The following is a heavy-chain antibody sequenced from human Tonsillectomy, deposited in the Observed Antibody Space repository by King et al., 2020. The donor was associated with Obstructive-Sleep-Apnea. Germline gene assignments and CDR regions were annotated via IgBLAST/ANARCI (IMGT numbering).Heavy chain of an antibody. CDR2: INHSGST. D-gene: IGHD6-13*01. CDR1: GGSFSDDY. Sequence: VQLQQWGAGLLKPSETLSLTCAVFGGSFSDDYWSWIRQPPGKGLEWIGEINHSGSTNYNPSLKSRVTISADTSKNQFSLKLNSVTAADTAVYYCARGSGAAAVNWFDPWGQGTLVTVSS. J-gene: IGHJ5*02. CDR3: ARGSGAAAVNWFDP. V-gene: IGHV4-34*01.